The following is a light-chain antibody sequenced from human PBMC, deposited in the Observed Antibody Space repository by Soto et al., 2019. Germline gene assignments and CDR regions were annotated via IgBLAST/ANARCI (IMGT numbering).Light chain of an antibody. V-gene: IGLV1-44*01. CDR1: WSNIGDNT. CDR3: AACDDNLNGRV. Sequence: QLVLTQPPSASGTPGQRVTISCSGSWSNIGDNTVDWYQQLPGTAPKLLIYNNNQRPSGVPDRFSGSKSGTSASLAISGLQSEDEADYYCAACDDNLNGRVFGGGTKLTVL. J-gene: IGLJ3*02. CDR2: NNN.